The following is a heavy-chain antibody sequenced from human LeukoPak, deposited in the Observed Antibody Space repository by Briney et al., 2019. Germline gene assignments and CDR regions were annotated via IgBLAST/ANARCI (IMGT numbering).Heavy chain of an antibody. CDR2: ISGSGSTT. Sequence: GGSLRLSCAASGFTFNSYAMSWVRQAPGKGLEWVSGISGSGSTTYYADSVKGRFTISRDNAKNSLYLQMNSLRAEDTAVYYCAPEPGEVTPHYWGQGTLVTVSS. D-gene: IGHD3-16*01. V-gene: IGHV3-23*01. CDR3: APEPGEVTPHY. CDR1: GFTFNSYA. J-gene: IGHJ4*02.